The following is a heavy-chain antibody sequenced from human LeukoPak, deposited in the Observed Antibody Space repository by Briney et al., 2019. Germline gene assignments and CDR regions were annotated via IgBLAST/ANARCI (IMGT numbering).Heavy chain of an antibody. V-gene: IGHV3-30*18. CDR3: AKDRTYDYGTYDAFDI. Sequence: GGSLRLSCAASGFTFDSYGMHWVRQALRKGLEWVAVISYDGSNKYYVDSVKGRFTISRDNSKNTLYLQMNSLRPEDTAVYYCAKDRTYDYGTYDAFDIWGPGTMVTVSS. CDR2: ISYDGSNK. J-gene: IGHJ3*02. D-gene: IGHD4-17*01. CDR1: GFTFDSYG.